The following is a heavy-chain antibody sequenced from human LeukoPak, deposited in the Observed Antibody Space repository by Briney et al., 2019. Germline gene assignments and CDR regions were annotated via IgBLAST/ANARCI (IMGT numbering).Heavy chain of an antibody. CDR3: ARVPSGYDALGPYYFDY. Sequence: SETLSLTCAVSGGSISSSNWWSWVRQPPGKGLEWIGEIYHSGSTNYNPSLKSRVTISVDKSKNQFSLKLSSVTAADTAVYYCARVPSGYDALGPYYFDYWGQGTLVTVSS. D-gene: IGHD5-12*01. V-gene: IGHV4-4*02. CDR1: GGSISSSNW. J-gene: IGHJ4*02. CDR2: IYHSGST.